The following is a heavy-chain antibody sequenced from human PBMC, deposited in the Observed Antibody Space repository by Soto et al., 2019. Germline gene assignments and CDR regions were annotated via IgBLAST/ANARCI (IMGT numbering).Heavy chain of an antibody. J-gene: IGHJ6*02. CDR1: GGSISSGDYY. V-gene: IGHV4-30-4*01. CDR2: IYYSGST. D-gene: IGHD6-25*01. Sequence: PSETLSLTCTVSGGSISSGDYYWSWIRQPPGKGLEWIGYIYYSGSTYYNPSLKSRVTISVDTSKNQFSLKLSSVTAADTAVYYCARPRLPYYYYGMDVWGQGTTVTVSS. CDR3: ARPRLPYYYYGMDV.